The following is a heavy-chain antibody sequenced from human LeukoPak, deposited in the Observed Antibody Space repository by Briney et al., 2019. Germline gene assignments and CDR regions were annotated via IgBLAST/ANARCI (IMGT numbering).Heavy chain of an antibody. Sequence: SETLSLTCAVYGGSFSGYYWSWIRQPPGKGLEWIGEINHSGSTNYNPSLKSRVTISVDTPKNQFSLKLSSVTAADTAVYYCARGGPDIVVVPAAMSLDYWGQGTLVTVSS. CDR2: INHSGST. CDR3: ARGGPDIVVVPAAMSLDY. J-gene: IGHJ4*02. D-gene: IGHD2-2*01. CDR1: GGSFSGYY. V-gene: IGHV4-34*01.